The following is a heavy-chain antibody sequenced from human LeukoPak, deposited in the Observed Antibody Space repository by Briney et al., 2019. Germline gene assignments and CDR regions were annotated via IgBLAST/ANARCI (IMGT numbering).Heavy chain of an antibody. CDR1: GDSVSGYY. CDR3: ARDRPGAWWLELGGAFDI. D-gene: IGHD1-7*01. CDR2: IYYSGST. V-gene: IGHV4-59*02. J-gene: IGHJ3*02. Sequence: SETLSLTCGVSGDSVSGYYWSWIRQPPGKGLEWIGYIYYSGSTNYNPSLKSRVTISVDTSKNQFSLKLSSVTAADTAVYYCARDRPGAWWLELGGAFDIWGQGTMVTVSS.